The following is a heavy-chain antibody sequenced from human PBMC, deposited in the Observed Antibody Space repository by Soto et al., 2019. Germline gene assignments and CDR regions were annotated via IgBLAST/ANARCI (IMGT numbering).Heavy chain of an antibody. D-gene: IGHD2-15*01. CDR1: GLPISNAW. V-gene: IGHV3-15*07. CDR2: IKNKSEGGPT. J-gene: IGHJ6*02. CDR3: TTGSVEGV. Sequence: EVQLVESGGGFIQPGGSLRLSCAASGLPISNAWMNWVRQAPGKGLEWVARIKNKSEGGPTDYAAAVKGRFTVSRDDTKNTLYLHMNCLKTEVTAVYYCTTGSVEGVWGQGTTVTVSS.